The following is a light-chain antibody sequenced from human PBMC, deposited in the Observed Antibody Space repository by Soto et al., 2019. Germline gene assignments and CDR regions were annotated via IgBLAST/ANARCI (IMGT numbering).Light chain of an antibody. CDR2: GAS. CDR1: QTINNN. Sequence: DIVMTQSPATLSMSPGERATLSCRASQTINNNLAWNQQNPGQAPRILIYGASTRATCIPDRFSGSGSATEFTLTISSLQSEEFAVYYCQQYDKWPWTFGQGTKVEIK. CDR3: QQYDKWPWT. J-gene: IGKJ1*01. V-gene: IGKV3-15*01.